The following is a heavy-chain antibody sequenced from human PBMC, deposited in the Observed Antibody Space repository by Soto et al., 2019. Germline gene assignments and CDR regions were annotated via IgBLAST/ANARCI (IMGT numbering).Heavy chain of an antibody. Sequence: ASVKVSCKASGYTFTSYDINWVRQATGQGLEWMGWMNPNSGNTGYAQKFQGRVTMTRNTSISTAYMELSSLRSEDTAVYYCARGNLFDYYYGMDVWGQGTTVTVSS. J-gene: IGHJ6*02. D-gene: IGHD3-3*01. CDR2: MNPNSGNT. CDR3: ARGNLFDYYYGMDV. CDR1: GYTFTSYD. V-gene: IGHV1-8*01.